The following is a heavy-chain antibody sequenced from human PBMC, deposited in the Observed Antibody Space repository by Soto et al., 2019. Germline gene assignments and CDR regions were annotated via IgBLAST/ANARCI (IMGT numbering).Heavy chain of an antibody. Sequence: QVHLVQSGAVVENPGASVKVSCKASGYTFTNFGINWVRQAPGQGLEWMGWITPYNGNANYPQKHQDIRTITTDTSTNTAYLELRSLRSDDTAVYFCARARMFSGAHHDYWGQGTRVTVSS. CDR2: ITPYNGNA. J-gene: IGHJ4*02. D-gene: IGHD1-26*01. V-gene: IGHV1-18*04. CDR1: GYTFTNFG. CDR3: ARARMFSGAHHDY.